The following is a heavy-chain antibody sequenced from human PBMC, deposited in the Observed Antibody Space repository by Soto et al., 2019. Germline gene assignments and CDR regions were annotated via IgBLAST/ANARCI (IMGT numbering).Heavy chain of an antibody. V-gene: IGHV4-30-4*01. CDR2: ISYTGST. CDR3: ARALYDSSDFFFDS. J-gene: IGHJ4*02. Sequence: SETLSLTCTVSGASMSSGDYYWSWIRQPPAKGLECIGYISYTGSTYYNPSLKSRVTMPVDTSKNQFSLELCSVTAADTAVYYCARALYDSSDFFFDSWGQGTLVTV. D-gene: IGHD4-17*01. CDR1: GASMSSGDYY.